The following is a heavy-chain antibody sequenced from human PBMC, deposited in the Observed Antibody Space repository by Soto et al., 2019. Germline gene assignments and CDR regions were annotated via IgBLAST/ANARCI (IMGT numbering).Heavy chain of an antibody. CDR1: GFTFGDFG. CDR2: IRSKGYGGTT. V-gene: IGHV3-49*03. D-gene: IGHD2-2*01. Sequence: GGSLRLSCTGSGFTFGDFGMSWFRQAPGKGLEWLSFIRSKGYGGTTESAASVRGRFITSRDDSKSIAYLQMNSLKTEDTAVYYCASLTSWSQEYYYGMDVWGQGTTATVPS. J-gene: IGHJ6*02. CDR3: ASLTSWSQEYYYGMDV.